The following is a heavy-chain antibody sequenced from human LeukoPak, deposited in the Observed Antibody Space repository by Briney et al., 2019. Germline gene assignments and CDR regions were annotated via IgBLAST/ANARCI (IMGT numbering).Heavy chain of an antibody. CDR1: GFTLSSRW. CDR2: INRDGSEK. J-gene: IGHJ4*02. V-gene: IGHV3-7*03. D-gene: IGHD3-3*01. Sequence: QAGGSLRLSCVVSGFTLSSRWMMWVRQAPGEGLEWMTNINRDGSEKNYVDSVKGRFTITRDNAENSLYLQMNSLKVEDSAIYYCATYDSWSGYNIAYWGPGTLVTVSS. CDR3: ATYDSWSGYNIAY.